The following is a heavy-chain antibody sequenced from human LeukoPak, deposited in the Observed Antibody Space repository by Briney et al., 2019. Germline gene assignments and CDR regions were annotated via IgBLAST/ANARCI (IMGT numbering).Heavy chain of an antibody. Sequence: GGSLRLSCAASGFTFSSYAMTWVRQAPGKGLEWVSAVSGSGSVTYFTDSVKGRFTISRDNSKNTLYLQMNSLRAEDTAVYYCATRITAAGFDYWGQGTLVTVSS. D-gene: IGHD6-13*01. CDR2: VSGSGSVT. V-gene: IGHV3-23*01. CDR3: ATRITAAGFDY. CDR1: GFTFSSYA. J-gene: IGHJ4*02.